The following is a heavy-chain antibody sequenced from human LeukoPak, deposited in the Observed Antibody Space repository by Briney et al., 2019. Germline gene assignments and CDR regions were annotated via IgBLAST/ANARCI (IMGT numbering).Heavy chain of an antibody. CDR2: IIPIFGTA. J-gene: IGHJ6*03. CDR1: GGTFSSYA. V-gene: IGHV1-69*05. CDR3: AIRRYYGSGSYPYPTLSHYYMDV. D-gene: IGHD3-10*01. Sequence: SVKVSCKASGGTFSSYAISWVRQAPGQGLEWMGRIIPIFGTANYAQQFQGRVTITTDESTSTAYMELSSLRSEDTAVYYCAIRRYYGSGSYPYPTLSHYYMDVWGKGTTVTVSS.